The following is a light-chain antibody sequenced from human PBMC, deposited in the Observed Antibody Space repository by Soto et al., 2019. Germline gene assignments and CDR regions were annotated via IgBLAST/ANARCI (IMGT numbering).Light chain of an antibody. V-gene: IGLV2-23*01. CDR2: EGS. J-gene: IGLJ2*01. CDR3: CSHAGRVV. Sequence: QSVLTQPASVSGSPGQSITISCTGTSSDVGNYNLVSWYQQHLGKAPKVIIYEGSKRPSGVSNRFSGSKSGNTASLTISGLPAEDEAEYYCCSHAGRVVFGGGTKLTVL. CDR1: SSDVGNYNL.